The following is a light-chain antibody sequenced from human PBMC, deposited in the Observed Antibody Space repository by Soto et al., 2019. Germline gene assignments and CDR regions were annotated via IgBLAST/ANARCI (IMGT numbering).Light chain of an antibody. Sequence: QSALTQPRSVSGSPGQSVTISCTGSSTDVGAYDYVSWYQQHPGKAPKLIIYHVTRRPSGVPDRFSGSKSGNTASLTISGLQAEDEADYHCWSYAGSYEYVIFGGGTKLTVL. CDR1: STDVGAYDY. J-gene: IGLJ2*01. V-gene: IGLV2-11*01. CDR2: HVT. CDR3: WSYAGSYEYVI.